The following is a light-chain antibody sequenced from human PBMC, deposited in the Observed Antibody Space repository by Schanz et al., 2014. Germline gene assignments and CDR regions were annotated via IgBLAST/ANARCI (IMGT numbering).Light chain of an antibody. CDR2: DVT. V-gene: IGLV2-14*03. Sequence: SALTQPASVSGSPGQSITISCTGTSSDVGGYNYVSWYQQHPGKAPKLMIYDVTDRPSGVSNRFSGSKSGNTASLTVSGLQADDEADYYCSSYAGNNIWLFGGGTKVTVL. J-gene: IGLJ3*02. CDR3: SSYAGNNIWL. CDR1: SSDVGGYNY.